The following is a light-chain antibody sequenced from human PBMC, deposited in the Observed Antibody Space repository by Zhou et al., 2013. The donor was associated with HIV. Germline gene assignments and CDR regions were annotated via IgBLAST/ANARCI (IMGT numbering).Light chain of an antibody. CDR2: AAS. CDR3: QQYYSSPFT. V-gene: IGKV1-8*01. J-gene: IGKJ3*01. Sequence: AIRITQSPSSLSASTGDRVNITCRASQAVSTYLAWYQQKPGRTPKLLISAASTLQTGVPSRFSGSGSVTDFTLTISCLQSEDFATYFCQQYYSSPFTFGPGTRVDIK. CDR1: QAVSTY.